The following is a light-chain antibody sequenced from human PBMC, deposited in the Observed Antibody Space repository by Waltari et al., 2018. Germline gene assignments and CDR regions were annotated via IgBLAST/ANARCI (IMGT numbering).Light chain of an antibody. J-gene: IGLJ3*02. V-gene: IGLV3-25*03. CDR3: QSADSTVV. CDR2: KDS. Sequence: SFELTQPPSVSVAPGPTVRITCSGDALSNQFAYWYQQKPGQAPLLLIFKDSERPSGIPERFSGSNSGTIVTLTISGVQAEDEADYYCQSADSTVVFGGGTKLTVL. CDR1: ALSNQF.